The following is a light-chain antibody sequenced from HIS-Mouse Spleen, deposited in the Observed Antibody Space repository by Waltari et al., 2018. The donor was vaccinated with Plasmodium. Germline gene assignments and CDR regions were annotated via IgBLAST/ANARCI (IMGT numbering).Light chain of an antibody. V-gene: IGKV3-15*01. J-gene: IGKJ3*01. CDR1: QSVSSN. Sequence: EIVMTQSPATLSVSPRERATLSCRASQSVSSNLAWYQQKPGQAPRLLIYGASTRATGIPARFSGSGSGTEFTLTISSLQSEDFAVYYCQQYNNWSFTFGPGTKVDIK. CDR3: QQYNNWSFT. CDR2: GAS.